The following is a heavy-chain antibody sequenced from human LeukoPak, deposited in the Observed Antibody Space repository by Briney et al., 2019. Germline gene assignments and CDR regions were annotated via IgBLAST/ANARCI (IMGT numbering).Heavy chain of an antibody. CDR1: GYTFTSYY. CDR2: INPSGGST. D-gene: IGHD2-2*01. CDR3: ARSGHCSGAGCYAEGIDY. V-gene: IGHV1-46*01. J-gene: IGHJ4*02. Sequence: ASVKVSCKASGYTFTSYYMHWVRQAPGQGLEWMGIINPSGGSTSYAQKFQGRVTMTRDTSTSTAYMEVTNLRSDDTAMYYCARSGHCSGAGCYAEGIDYWGQGTLVTVSS.